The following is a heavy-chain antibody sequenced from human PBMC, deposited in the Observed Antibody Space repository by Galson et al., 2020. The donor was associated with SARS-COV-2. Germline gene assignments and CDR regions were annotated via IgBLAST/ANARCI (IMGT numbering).Heavy chain of an antibody. D-gene: IGHD4-4*01. CDR3: ARGVTTPWNKWFDP. CDR1: GASIRSSSYY. CDR2: IYYSVKT. V-gene: IGHV4-31*03. Sequence: ASETLSLTCTVSGASIRSSSYYWSWIRQHPGKGPEWIGYIYYSVKTSYNPSLKSRVTISVDTSKNQFSLNLSSVTVADTAVYYCARGVTTPWNKWFDPWGQGTLVTVSS. J-gene: IGHJ5*02.